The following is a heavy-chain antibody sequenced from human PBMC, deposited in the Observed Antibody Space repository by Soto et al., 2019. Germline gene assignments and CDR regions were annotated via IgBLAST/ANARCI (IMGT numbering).Heavy chain of an antibody. V-gene: IGHV3-53*01. Sequence: GGGLIQPGGSLRLSCAASGFTVSSNYLSWVRQAPGKGLEWVSVIFSADNTHYADSVKGRFTISRDNSKNTVFLQMNSLRAEDTAVYYCAITGAGYYIVWGQGTPVTVSS. CDR2: IFSADNT. J-gene: IGHJ4*02. D-gene: IGHD3-3*01. CDR1: GFTVSSNY. CDR3: AITGAGYYIV.